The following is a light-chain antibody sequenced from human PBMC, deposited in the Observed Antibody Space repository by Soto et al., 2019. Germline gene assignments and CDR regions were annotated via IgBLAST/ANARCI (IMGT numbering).Light chain of an antibody. CDR2: YDS. CDR3: QVWDSSSDHPGGV. V-gene: IGLV3-21*04. CDR1: NIGSKS. J-gene: IGLJ3*02. Sequence: SYELTQPPSVSVAPGKTARITCGGNNIGSKSVHWYQQKPGQAPVLVIYYDSDRPSGTPERFSGSNSGNTATLTISRVEAGDEADYYCQVWDSSSDHPGGVFGGGTKLTVL.